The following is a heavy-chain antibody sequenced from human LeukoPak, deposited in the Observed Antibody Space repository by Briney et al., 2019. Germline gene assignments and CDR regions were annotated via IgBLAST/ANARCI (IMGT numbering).Heavy chain of an antibody. CDR3: AREFGYSSSWYNDY. J-gene: IGHJ4*02. CDR1: GYSISSGYY. V-gene: IGHV4-38-2*02. Sequence: PSETLSLTCTVSGYSISSGYYWGWIRQPPGKGLEWIGEINHSGSTNYNPSLKSRVTISVDTSKNQFSLKLSSVTAADTAVYYCAREFGYSSSWYNDYWGQGTLVTVSS. CDR2: INHSGST. D-gene: IGHD6-13*01.